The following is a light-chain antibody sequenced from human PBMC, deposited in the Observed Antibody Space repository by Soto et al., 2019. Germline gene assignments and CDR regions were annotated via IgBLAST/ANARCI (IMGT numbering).Light chain of an antibody. CDR3: ISYAGSNKPA. CDR2: DVN. V-gene: IGLV2-8*01. CDR1: SSDVGGYNY. J-gene: IGLJ2*01. Sequence: QSALTQPPSASGSPGQSVAISCSGTSSDVGGYNYVSWYQQHPGKAPKLMIYDVNKQPSGVPDRFSGSKSGNTASLAVSGLQAEAEADYFRISYAGSNKPAFGGGTKVTVL.